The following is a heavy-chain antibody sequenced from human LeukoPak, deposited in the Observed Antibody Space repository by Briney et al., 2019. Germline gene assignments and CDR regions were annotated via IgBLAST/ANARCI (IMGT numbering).Heavy chain of an antibody. V-gene: IGHV1-18*04. CDR2: ISAYNGNT. J-gene: IGHJ3*02. D-gene: IGHD3-22*01. CDR1: GYTFTGYY. CDR3: ARVTPKITMIVGHGDI. Sequence: ASVKVSCKASGYTFTGYYMHWVRQAPGQGLEWMGWISAYNGNTNYAQKLQGRVTMTTDTSTSTAYMELRSLRSDDTAVYYCARVTPKITMIVGHGDIWGQGTMVTVSS.